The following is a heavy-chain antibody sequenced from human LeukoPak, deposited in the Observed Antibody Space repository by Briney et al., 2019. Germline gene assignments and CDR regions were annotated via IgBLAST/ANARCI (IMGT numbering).Heavy chain of an antibody. J-gene: IGHJ4*02. CDR1: GGSISSSSYY. V-gene: IGHV4-39*07. CDR3: AREGSYDYVWGSYRSPFDY. Sequence: SETLSLTCTVSGGSISSSSYYWGWIRQPPGKGLEWIGSIYYSGSTYYNPSLKSRVTISVDTSKNQFSLKLSSVTAADTAVYYCAREGSYDYVWGSYRSPFDYWGQGTLVTVSS. CDR2: IYYSGST. D-gene: IGHD3-16*02.